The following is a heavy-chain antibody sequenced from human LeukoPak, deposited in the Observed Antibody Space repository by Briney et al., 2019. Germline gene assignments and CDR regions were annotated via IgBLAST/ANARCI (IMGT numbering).Heavy chain of an antibody. CDR2: IYTSGTT. CDR1: GDSINSYY. Sequence: SETLSLTCTVSGDSINSYYWSWIRQPAGKRLEWIGRIYTSGTTNYNPSLKSRVTISMDASKNQFSLRLSSVTAADTAVYYCTRGGELMNFWGQGTLVTVSS. J-gene: IGHJ4*02. D-gene: IGHD1-26*01. CDR3: TRGGELMNF. V-gene: IGHV4-4*07.